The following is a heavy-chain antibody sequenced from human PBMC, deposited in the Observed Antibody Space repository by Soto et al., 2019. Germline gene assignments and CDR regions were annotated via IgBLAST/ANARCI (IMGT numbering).Heavy chain of an antibody. CDR3: ARDPAYSSGWYRYYYYMDV. CDR2: INAGNGST. Sequence: GASVKVSCKASGYTFTSYAMHWVHQAPGQRLEWMGWINAGNGSTKYSQKFQGRVTITRDTSASTAYMELSSLRSEDTAVYYCARDPAYSSGWYRYYYYMDVWGKGTTVTVSS. J-gene: IGHJ6*03. D-gene: IGHD6-19*01. CDR1: GYTFTSYA. V-gene: IGHV1-3*01.